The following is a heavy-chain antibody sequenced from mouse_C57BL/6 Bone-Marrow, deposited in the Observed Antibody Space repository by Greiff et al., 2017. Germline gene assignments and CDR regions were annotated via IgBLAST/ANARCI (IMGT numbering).Heavy chain of an antibody. CDR1: GFNIKDDY. CDR3: AKGTTVVGAMDY. V-gene: IGHV14-3*01. D-gene: IGHD1-1*01. J-gene: IGHJ4*01. CDR2: IDPANGNT. Sequence: VQLQQSGAELVRPGASVKLSCTASGFNIKDDYMHWVKQRPEQGLEWIGRIDPANGNTKYAPKFQGKATITADTSSNTAYLQLSSLTSEDTAIYYCAKGTTVVGAMDYWGQGTSVTVSS.